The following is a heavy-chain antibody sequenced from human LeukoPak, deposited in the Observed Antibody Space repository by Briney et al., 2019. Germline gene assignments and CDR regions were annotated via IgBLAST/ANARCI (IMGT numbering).Heavy chain of an antibody. CDR3: AREWYYYDSSGSENYYFDY. D-gene: IGHD3-22*01. Sequence: GASVKVSCKASGGTFSSYAISWVRQAPGQGLEWMGRIIPIFGTANYAQKFQGRVTITTDESTSTDYMELSSLTSEDTAVYYCAREWYYYDSSGSENYYFDYWAQGTLVTVSS. CDR2: IIPIFGTA. J-gene: IGHJ4*02. CDR1: GGTFSSYA. V-gene: IGHV1-69*05.